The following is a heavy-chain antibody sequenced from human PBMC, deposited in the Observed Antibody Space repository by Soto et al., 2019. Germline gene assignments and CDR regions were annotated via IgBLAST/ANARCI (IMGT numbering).Heavy chain of an antibody. CDR3: AMGGVVVAATLDY. CDR1: GFTFSSYA. V-gene: IGHV3-23*01. D-gene: IGHD2-15*01. J-gene: IGHJ4*02. Sequence: EVQLLESGGGLVQPGGSLRLSCAASGFTFSSYAMSWVRQAPGKGLEWVSAISGSGGSTYYADSVKGRFTISRDNSKNTLYVQMNSLRAEDTAVYYCAMGGVVVAATLDYWGQGTLVTVSS. CDR2: ISGSGGST.